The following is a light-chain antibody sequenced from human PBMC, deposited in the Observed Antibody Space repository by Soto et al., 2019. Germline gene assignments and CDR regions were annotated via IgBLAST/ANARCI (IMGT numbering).Light chain of an antibody. Sequence: DIQMTQSPSTLSASVGDRVTITCRASQSISSWLAWYQQKPGKAPKLLIYKASSLESGVPSRFSGSGSGTEFTLPFSSRQPDDFATYYCQQHNSYSWAFGQVTKVEIK. CDR2: KAS. V-gene: IGKV1-5*03. CDR1: QSISSW. J-gene: IGKJ1*01. CDR3: QQHNSYSWA.